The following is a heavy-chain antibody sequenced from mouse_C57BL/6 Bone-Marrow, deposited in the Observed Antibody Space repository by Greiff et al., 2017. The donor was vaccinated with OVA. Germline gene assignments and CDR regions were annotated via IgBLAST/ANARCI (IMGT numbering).Heavy chain of an antibody. CDR3: TKPLHDGYFPMDY. CDR2: IRLKSDNYAT. Sequence: EVKLQESGGGLVQPGGSMKLSCVASGFTFSNYWMNWVRQSPEKGLEWVAQIRLKSDNYATHYAESVKGRFTISRDDSKSSVYLQMNNLRAEDTGIYYCTKPLHDGYFPMDYWGQGTSVTVSS. J-gene: IGHJ4*01. D-gene: IGHD2-3*01. V-gene: IGHV6-3*01. CDR1: GFTFSNYW.